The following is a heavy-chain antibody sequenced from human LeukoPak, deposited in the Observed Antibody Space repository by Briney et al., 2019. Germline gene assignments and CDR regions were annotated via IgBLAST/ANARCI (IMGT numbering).Heavy chain of an antibody. CDR1: GFTFYDYA. CDR2: ISWNSGSI. D-gene: IGHD7-27*01. CDR3: AKDMQDGESLDY. V-gene: IGHV3-9*01. J-gene: IGHJ4*02. Sequence: PGRSLRLSCAASGFTFYDYAMHWVRHAPGKGLEWVSGISWNSGSIGYADSVKGRFTISRDNAKNSLYLQMNSLRAEDTALYYCAKDMQDGESLDYWGQGTLVTVSS.